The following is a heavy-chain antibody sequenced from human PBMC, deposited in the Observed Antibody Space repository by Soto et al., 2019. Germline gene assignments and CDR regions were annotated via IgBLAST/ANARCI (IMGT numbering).Heavy chain of an antibody. CDR2: IYYSGST. CDR3: AIRNGSGSYYVDY. CDR1: GGSISSGGYY. V-gene: IGHV4-31*03. J-gene: IGHJ4*02. Sequence: QVQLQESGPGLVKPSQTLSLTCTVSGGSISSGGYYWSWIRQHPGKGLEWIGYIYYSGSTYYNPSLKTRVTISVDTSKNQFSLKLSSVTAADTAVYYCAIRNGSGSYYVDYWGQGTLVTVSS. D-gene: IGHD3-10*01.